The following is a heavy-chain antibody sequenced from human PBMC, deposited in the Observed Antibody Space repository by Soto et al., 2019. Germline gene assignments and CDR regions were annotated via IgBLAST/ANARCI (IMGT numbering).Heavy chain of an antibody. Sequence: QNQLVQSGAEVKKPGASVKVSCKASVFTSSGISWVRQAPGQRLEWMGWISTHNGNTIYAQKFQGRVIMTMDTSTTTVYMELRSLRPDDTAVYLCAREGILGLFDAYDLWGQGTMVTVSS. CDR3: AREGILGLFDAYDL. CDR2: ISTHNGNT. J-gene: IGHJ3*01. CDR1: VFTSSG. D-gene: IGHD3-3*01. V-gene: IGHV1-18*04.